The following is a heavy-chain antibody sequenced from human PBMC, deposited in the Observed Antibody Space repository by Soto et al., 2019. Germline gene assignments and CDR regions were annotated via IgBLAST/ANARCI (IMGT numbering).Heavy chain of an antibody. V-gene: IGHV3-23*01. CDR3: AKRLTLYGPIDY. Sequence: GGSLRLSCAASGFTFTTYAMSWVRQAPGKGLEWVSGLSGGGGSTYYADSVKGRFTISRDNSKNTLYLQMNSLRAEDTAVYYCAKRLTLYGPIDYWGQGTLVTVSS. CDR1: GFTFTTYA. D-gene: IGHD3-16*01. J-gene: IGHJ4*02. CDR2: LSGGGGST.